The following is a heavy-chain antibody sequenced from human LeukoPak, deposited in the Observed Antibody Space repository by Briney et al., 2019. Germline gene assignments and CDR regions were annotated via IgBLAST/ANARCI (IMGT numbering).Heavy chain of an antibody. V-gene: IGHV3-23*01. CDR1: GFTFSSYG. J-gene: IGHJ4*02. CDR2: ISGSGGST. Sequence: PGGSLRLSCAASGFTFSSYGMSWVRQAPGKGLGWVSAISGSGGSTYYADSVKGRFTISRDNSKNTLYLQMNSLRAEDTAVYYCAKDLGYYDSSGYYFEKNSFDYWGQGTLVTVSS. CDR3: AKDLGYYDSSGYYFEKNSFDY. D-gene: IGHD3-22*01.